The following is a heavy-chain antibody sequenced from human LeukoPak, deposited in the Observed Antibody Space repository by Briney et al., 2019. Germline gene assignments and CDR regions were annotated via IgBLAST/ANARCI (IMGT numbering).Heavy chain of an antibody. CDR2: ISVSGGST. V-gene: IGHV3-23*01. CDR3: AKTLEEFTSAFDI. D-gene: IGHD3-10*01. CDR1: GFIFSSYA. J-gene: IGHJ3*02. Sequence: GGSLRLSCAASGFIFSSYAMSWVRQAPGKGLEWVSAISVSGGSTYYADSVKGRFTVSRDNSKNTLYLQMNSLRAEDTAVYYCAKTLEEFTSAFDIWGQGTMVTVSS.